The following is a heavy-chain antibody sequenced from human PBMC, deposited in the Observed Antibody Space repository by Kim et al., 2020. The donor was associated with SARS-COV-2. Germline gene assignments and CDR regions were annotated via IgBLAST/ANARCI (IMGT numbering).Heavy chain of an antibody. J-gene: IGHJ4*02. CDR3: ARQRYYGSGSYYLSFDY. CDR1: GYSFTSYW. D-gene: IGHD3-10*01. V-gene: IGHV5-51*01. CDR2: IYPGDSDT. Sequence: GESLKISCKGSGYSFTSYWIGWVRQMPGKGLEWMGIIYPGDSDTRYSPSFQGQVTISADKSISTAYLQWSSLKASDTAMYYCARQRYYGSGSYYLSFDYWGQGTLVTVSS.